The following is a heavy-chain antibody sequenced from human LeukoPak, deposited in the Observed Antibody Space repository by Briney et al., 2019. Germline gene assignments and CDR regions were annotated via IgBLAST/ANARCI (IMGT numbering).Heavy chain of an antibody. Sequence: GGSLRLSCAASGFTFSTYAMSWVRQAPGKGLEWVSAIRSSGGSTYYADSVKGRFTISRDNSKNTLYLQMNSLRAEDTAVYYCATGGDHPYWGPGTLVTVSS. CDR3: ATGGDHPY. J-gene: IGHJ1*01. CDR1: GFTFSTYA. D-gene: IGHD2-21*02. V-gene: IGHV3-23*01. CDR2: IRSSGGST.